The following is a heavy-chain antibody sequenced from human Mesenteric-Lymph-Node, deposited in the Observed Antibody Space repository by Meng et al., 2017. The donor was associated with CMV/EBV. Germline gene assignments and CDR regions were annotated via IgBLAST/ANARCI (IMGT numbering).Heavy chain of an antibody. CDR2: TYYSSKLYN. V-gene: IGHV6-1*01. Sequence: AVRVVSNGISWRYIRQSAANGRDRLTMTYYSSKLYNDYAFSVRSPMTINPDTSKSQFSLQLNSVTPEDTAVYYCARAPGAHPAFDYWGQGTLVTVSS. D-gene: IGHD7-27*01. CDR1: AVRVVSNGIS. J-gene: IGHJ4*02. CDR3: ARAPGAHPAFDY.